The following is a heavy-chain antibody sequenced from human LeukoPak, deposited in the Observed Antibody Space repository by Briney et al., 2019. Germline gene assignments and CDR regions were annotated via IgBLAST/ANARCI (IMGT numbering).Heavy chain of an antibody. Sequence: PGGSLRLSCAASGFTFSSYGMHWVRQAPGKGLEWVAVISYDGSNKYCADSVKGRFTISRDNSKNTLYLQMNSLRAEDTAVYYCAKDAAGAAGLDYWGQGTLVTVSS. CDR3: AKDAAGAAGLDY. V-gene: IGHV3-30*18. D-gene: IGHD6-13*01. J-gene: IGHJ4*02. CDR1: GFTFSSYG. CDR2: ISYDGSNK.